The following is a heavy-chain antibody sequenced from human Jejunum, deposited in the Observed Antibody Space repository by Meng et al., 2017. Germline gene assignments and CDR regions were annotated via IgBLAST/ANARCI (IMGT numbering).Heavy chain of an antibody. CDR2: FSSTGANI. Sequence: GESLKISCAASEFTLSNYEINWVRQAPGKGLEWISYFSSTGANIYYADSVKGRFTVSRDNAENSLSLQLNSLRAEDTALYYCVRLIAYGVYNSHPDVWGQGTVVTVSS. CDR3: VRLIAYGVYNSHPDV. CDR1: EFTLSNYE. J-gene: IGHJ4*02. D-gene: IGHD4-17*01. V-gene: IGHV3-48*03.